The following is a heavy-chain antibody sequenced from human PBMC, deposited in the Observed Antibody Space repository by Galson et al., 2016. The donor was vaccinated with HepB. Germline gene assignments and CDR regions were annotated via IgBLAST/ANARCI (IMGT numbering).Heavy chain of an antibody. CDR3: ARDYVEVAVVGTSAYGMDV. J-gene: IGHJ6*02. Sequence: SLRLSCAVFGFTFSDYYMSWIRQAPGKGLEWVAYISGSGSTIYYADSVKGRFTISRDNVRNSLYLQMNSLRAEDTAVYYCARDYVEVAVVGTSAYGMDVWGQGTTVTVSS. CDR1: GFTFSDYY. CDR2: ISGSGSTI. V-gene: IGHV3-11*01. D-gene: IGHD2-21*01.